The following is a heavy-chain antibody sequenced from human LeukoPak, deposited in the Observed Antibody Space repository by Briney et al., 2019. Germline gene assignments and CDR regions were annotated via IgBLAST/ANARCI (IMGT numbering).Heavy chain of an antibody. CDR2: IYTSGST. CDR3: ARMFSRSSPRFEY. V-gene: IGHV4-4*09. CDR1: GGSISSYY. D-gene: IGHD6-6*01. Sequence: PSETLSLTCTVSGGSISSYYWNWIRQPPGKGLEWIGSIYTSGSTNYSPSLRSRVTISVDTAKNQFSLKLSSLTAADTAVYYCARMFSRSSPRFEYWGQGTLVTVSS. J-gene: IGHJ4*02.